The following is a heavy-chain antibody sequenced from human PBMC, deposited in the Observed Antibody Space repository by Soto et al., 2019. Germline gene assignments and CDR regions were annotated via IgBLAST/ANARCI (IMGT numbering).Heavy chain of an antibody. D-gene: IGHD2-8*01. CDR3: ARGEWSRYDD. J-gene: IGHJ4*02. CDR1: GGSISSYY. CDR2: IYYSGST. V-gene: IGHV4-59*01. Sequence: SETLSLTCTVSGGSISSYYWSWIRQPPGKGLEYIGYIYYSGSTSYSPSLKSRVTISVDTSKNQFSLKLSSVTAADTAVYYCARGEWSRYDDSGQGSLVTVSS.